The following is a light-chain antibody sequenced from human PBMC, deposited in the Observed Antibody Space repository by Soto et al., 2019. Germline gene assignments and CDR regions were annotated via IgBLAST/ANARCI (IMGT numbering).Light chain of an antibody. CDR2: EVS. V-gene: IGLV2-14*01. J-gene: IGLJ1*01. CDR3: SSYTSTSSYV. Sequence: QSALAQPASVSGSPGQSITISCTGTSSDIGNYNYVSWYQQHPGKAPNLMISEVSNRPSGVSNRFSGSKSGNTASLTISGLQAEDEADYYCSSYTSTSSYVFGGGTKVTVL. CDR1: SSDIGNYNY.